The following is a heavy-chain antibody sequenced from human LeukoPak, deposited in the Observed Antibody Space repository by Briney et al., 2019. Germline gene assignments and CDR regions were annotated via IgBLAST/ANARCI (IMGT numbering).Heavy chain of an antibody. CDR3: ARDKVVGATYLDY. D-gene: IGHD2-15*01. J-gene: IGHJ4*02. CDR2: IKQDGSEK. Sequence: GGSLRLSCAASGFTFSNCWMSWVRQAQGKGLEWVANIKQDGSEKYYVDSVKGRFTISRDNAKNSVYLQMNSLRAEDTAVYYCARDKVVGATYLDYWGQGTLVTVSS. CDR1: GFTFSNCW. V-gene: IGHV3-7*01.